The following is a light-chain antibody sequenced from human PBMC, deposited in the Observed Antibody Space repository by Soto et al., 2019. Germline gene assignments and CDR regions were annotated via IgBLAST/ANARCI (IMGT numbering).Light chain of an antibody. V-gene: IGKV3-20*01. CDR1: QTVSTSY. CDR2: SAS. J-gene: IGKJ3*01. CDR3: QQYGNSPST. Sequence: EMVLTQSPGTLSLSPGERATLSCRASQTVSTSYLAWYQQKPGQVPRLLIYSASNRATGIPDRFSGSGSGTDFPLPISRLAPEDVAVYYCQQYGNSPSTVRPGTKVDSK.